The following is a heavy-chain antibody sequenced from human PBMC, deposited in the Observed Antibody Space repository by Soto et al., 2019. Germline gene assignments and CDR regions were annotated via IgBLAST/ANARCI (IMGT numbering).Heavy chain of an antibody. CDR3: ASALCRVRGVRVYYGFDL. Sequence: SVEATSKASGDTFTSYALHWLHQAPEQRLEWMGWINAGHGNTKYSQKSQGRDTITRDTSASTAYMELSSLISEDTAVYYCASALCRVRGVRVYYGFDLWGQGTLVTGSS. D-gene: IGHD3-10*01. J-gene: IGHJ5*01. V-gene: IGHV1-3*01. CDR1: GDTFTSYA. CDR2: INAGHGNT.